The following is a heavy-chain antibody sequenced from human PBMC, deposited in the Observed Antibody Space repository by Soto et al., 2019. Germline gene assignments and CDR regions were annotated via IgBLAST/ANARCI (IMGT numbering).Heavy chain of an antibody. CDR2: IYHSGTT. CDR3: ARDSSGYYWFDP. J-gene: IGHJ5*02. D-gene: IGHD3-22*01. Sequence: PSDTLYLTCAVSGFSVSSGDFGGWIRQPPGKGPEWLGSIYHSGTTYYNPSVKGRVTISVDTSKNQFSLKMSSVTAADTAVYYCARDSSGYYWFDPWGQGTLVTVSS. V-gene: IGHV4-38-2*02. CDR1: GFSVSSGDF.